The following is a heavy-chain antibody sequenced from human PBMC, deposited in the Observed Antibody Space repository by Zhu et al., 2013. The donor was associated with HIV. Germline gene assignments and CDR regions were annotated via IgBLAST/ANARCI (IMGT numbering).Heavy chain of an antibody. V-gene: IGHV1-3*04. CDR1: GYRFTSYV. Sequence: QVQLVQSGAEVKKPGASVKVSCKASGYRFTSYVMHWVRQAPGQRLEWMGWTNTGNGNTKYSQEFQGRVTITRDTSASTAYMEVSSLRSEDTAVYYCARDMYKWFDPWGQGTLVTVSS. J-gene: IGHJ5*02. CDR3: ARDMYKWFDP. CDR2: TNTGNGNT. D-gene: IGHD3-10*02.